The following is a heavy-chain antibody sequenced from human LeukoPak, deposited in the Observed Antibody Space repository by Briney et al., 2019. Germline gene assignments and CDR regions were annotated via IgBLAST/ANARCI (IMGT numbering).Heavy chain of an antibody. D-gene: IGHD3-22*01. CDR2: IIPILGIA. CDR3: ARVVPVYDSSGYSDY. J-gene: IGHJ4*02. CDR1: GGTFSSYA. Sequence: ASVTVSCKASGGTFSSYAISWVRQAPGQGLEWMGRIIPILGIANYAQKFQGRVTITADKSTSTAYMELSSLRSEDTAVYYCARVVPVYDSSGYSDYWGQGTLVTVSS. V-gene: IGHV1-69*10.